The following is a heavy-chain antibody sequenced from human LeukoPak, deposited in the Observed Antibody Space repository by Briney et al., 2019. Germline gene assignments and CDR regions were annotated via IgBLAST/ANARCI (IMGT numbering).Heavy chain of an antibody. Sequence: GGSLRLSCAASGFTFSSYEMNWVRQAPGKGLEWVSYISSSGSTVYYADSVKGRFTISTDNAKNSLYPQMNSLRAEDTAMYYCARGSSGDYYYYYMDVWGKGTTVTVSS. CDR3: ARGSSGDYYYYYMDV. CDR1: GFTFSSYE. CDR2: ISSSGSTV. D-gene: IGHD2-15*01. V-gene: IGHV3-48*03. J-gene: IGHJ6*03.